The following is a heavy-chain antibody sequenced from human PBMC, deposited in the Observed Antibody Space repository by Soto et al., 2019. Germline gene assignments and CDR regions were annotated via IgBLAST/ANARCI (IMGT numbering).Heavy chain of an antibody. CDR3: AKGVNDSSGYPPDDAFDI. Sequence: QVPLVESGGGVVQPGRALRLSCAASGFTFSSYGMHWVRQAPGKGLEWVAVISYDGSNKYYADSVKGRFTISRDNSKNTLYLQMNSLRADDTAVYYCAKGVNDSSGYPPDDAFDIWGQGTIVTVSS. D-gene: IGHD3-22*01. V-gene: IGHV3-30*18. CDR1: GFTFSSYG. CDR2: ISYDGSNK. J-gene: IGHJ3*02.